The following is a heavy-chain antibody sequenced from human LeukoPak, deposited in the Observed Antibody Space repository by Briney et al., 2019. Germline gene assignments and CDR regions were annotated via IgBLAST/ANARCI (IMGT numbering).Heavy chain of an antibody. Sequence: SETLSLTCAVSGGSISSSNWWSWVRQPPGKGLEWIGEIYHSGSTNYNPSLRSRVTISVDKSKNQFSLKLSSVTAADTAVYYCARVRRLRPDAFDIWGQGTMVTVFS. CDR1: GGSISSSNW. CDR2: IYHSGST. CDR3: ARVRRLRPDAFDI. V-gene: IGHV4-4*02. J-gene: IGHJ3*02. D-gene: IGHD5-12*01.